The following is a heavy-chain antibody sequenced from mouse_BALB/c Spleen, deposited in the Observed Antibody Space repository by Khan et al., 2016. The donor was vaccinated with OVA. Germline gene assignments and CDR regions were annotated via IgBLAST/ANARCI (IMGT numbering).Heavy chain of an antibody. Sequence: EVQLQESGPGLEKPSQSLSLTCTVTGYSITSDYAWNWIRQFPGNKLEWMGYISYSGSTSYTPSLKSRISITRDTSKNQFFLQLNSVTTEDTATYFCAGGRTYWGQGTLVTVSA. J-gene: IGHJ3*01. CDR2: ISYSGST. D-gene: IGHD3-3*01. CDR3: AGGRTY. V-gene: IGHV3-2*02. CDR1: GYSITSDYA.